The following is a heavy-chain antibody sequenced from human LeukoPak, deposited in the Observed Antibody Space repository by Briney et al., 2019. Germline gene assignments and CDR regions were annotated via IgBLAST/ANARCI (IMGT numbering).Heavy chain of an antibody. Sequence: ETLSLTCTVSGGSISSYYWSWVRQAPATGLEWVSAISGSGGSTYYADPVKGRFTISRDSSKKALYLQRNSLRAEDTAVYYCAKDEGSNIGAPDYGGQGTLVTVSS. D-gene: IGHD1-26*01. CDR2: ISGSGGST. CDR1: GGSISSYY. V-gene: IGHV3-23*01. CDR3: AKDEGSNIGAPDY. J-gene: IGHJ4*02.